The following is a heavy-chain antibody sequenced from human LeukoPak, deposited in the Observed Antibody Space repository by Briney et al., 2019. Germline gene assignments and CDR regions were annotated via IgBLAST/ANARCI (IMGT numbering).Heavy chain of an antibody. CDR3: ARHPVDTAMVYYVDY. CDR2: IYYSGST. D-gene: IGHD5-18*01. Sequence: GPLRLSCAASGFPFSNYAMSWVRQAPGKGREWIGSIYYSGSTYYNPSLKSRVTISVDTSKNQFSLKLSSVTAADTAVYYCARHPVDTAMVYYVDYWGQGTLVTVSS. CDR1: GFPFSNYA. J-gene: IGHJ4*02. V-gene: IGHV4-38-2*01.